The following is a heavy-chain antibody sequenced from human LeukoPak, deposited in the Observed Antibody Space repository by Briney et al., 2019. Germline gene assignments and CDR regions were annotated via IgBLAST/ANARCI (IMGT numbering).Heavy chain of an antibody. Sequence: SETLSLTCAVYGGSFSDYYWSWIRQPPGKGLECIGEINHSGTTNYNPSLKSRVTISVDTSKNQFSLKLSSVTAADTAVYYCARARYCSSTSCHPGYGYYYGMDVWGQGTTVTVSS. J-gene: IGHJ6*02. CDR1: GGSFSDYY. V-gene: IGHV4-34*01. CDR2: INHSGTT. CDR3: ARARYCSSTSCHPGYGYYYGMDV. D-gene: IGHD2-2*01.